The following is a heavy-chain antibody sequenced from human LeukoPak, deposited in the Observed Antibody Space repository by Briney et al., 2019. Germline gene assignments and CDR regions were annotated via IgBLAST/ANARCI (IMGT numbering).Heavy chain of an antibody. D-gene: IGHD2-2*03. CDR2: ISSSSSYI. CDR3: APSRGLDMIFND. V-gene: IGHV3-21*04. CDR1: GFTFSSYS. J-gene: IGHJ4*02. Sequence: GGSLRLSCAASGFTFSSYSMNWVRQAPGKGLEWVSSISSSSSYIYHADSVKGRFTISRDNAKNSLYLQMNSLRAEDTAVYYCAPSRGLDMIFNDWGQGTLVTVSS.